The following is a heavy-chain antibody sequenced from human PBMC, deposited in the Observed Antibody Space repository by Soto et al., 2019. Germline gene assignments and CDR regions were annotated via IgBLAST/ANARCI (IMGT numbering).Heavy chain of an antibody. J-gene: IGHJ4*02. CDR2: IYYSGST. D-gene: IGHD5-18*01. V-gene: IGHV4-39*01. CDR3: VGGQPLPGATAMWFPDY. CDR1: GGSISSSSYY. Sequence: QLQLQESGPGLVKPSETLSLTCTVSGGSISSSSYYWGWIRQPPGKGLEWIGSIYYSGSTYYNPSLKSRVTISVDTSKNQFSRKLSSVTAADTAVYYCVGGQPLPGATAMWFPDYWGQGTLVTVSS.